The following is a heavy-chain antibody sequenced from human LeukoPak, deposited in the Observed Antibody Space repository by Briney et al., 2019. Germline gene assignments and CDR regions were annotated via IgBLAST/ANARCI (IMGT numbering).Heavy chain of an antibody. D-gene: IGHD3-3*01. Sequence: SETLSLTCAVYGGSFSGYYWGWIRQPPGKGLEWIGSIYYSGSTYYNPSLKSRVTISVDTSKNQFSLKLSSVTAADTAVYYCARRPFDFWSGYSTKGRFDYWGQGTLVTVSS. J-gene: IGHJ4*02. CDR1: GGSFSGYY. V-gene: IGHV4-39*01. CDR2: IYYSGST. CDR3: ARRPFDFWSGYSTKGRFDY.